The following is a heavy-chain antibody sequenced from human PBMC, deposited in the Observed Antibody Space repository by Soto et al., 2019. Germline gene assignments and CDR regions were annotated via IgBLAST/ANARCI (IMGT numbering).Heavy chain of an antibody. CDR2: ICTGGTT. D-gene: IGHD4-4*01. CDR3: ARVGSKSFYYATDV. Sequence: WTWIRQPPGQGLEWIGYICTGGTTKYNPSLKSRVTMSVDTSKTQFSLKLNSVTAADTAVYYCARVGSKSFYYATDVWGQGNTVTVSS. V-gene: IGHV4-4*09. J-gene: IGHJ6*02.